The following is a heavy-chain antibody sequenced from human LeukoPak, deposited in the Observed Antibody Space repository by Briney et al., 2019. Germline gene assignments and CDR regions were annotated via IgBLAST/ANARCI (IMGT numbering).Heavy chain of an antibody. J-gene: IGHJ6*02. Sequence: PGGSLRLSCAASGFIFSSYSMSWVRQAPGMGLEWVSVITGSGGNTYYADSVKGRFTISKDNSKNTVYLQMSSLRVDDTAVYYCAKAASSSWPSYYYGMDVWGQGTTDTVSS. CDR1: GFIFSSYS. CDR3: AKAASSSWPSYYYGMDV. D-gene: IGHD6-13*01. V-gene: IGHV3-23*01. CDR2: ITGSGGNT.